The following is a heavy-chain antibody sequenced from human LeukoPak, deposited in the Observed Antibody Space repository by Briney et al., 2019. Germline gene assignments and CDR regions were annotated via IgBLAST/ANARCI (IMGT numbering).Heavy chain of an antibody. Sequence: GRSLRLSCAASGFTFSSYGMHCVRQAPGKGLEWVAVIWYDGSNKYYADSVKGRFTISRDNSKNTLYLQMSSLRAEDTAVYYCARDQDIVVVPAAEHYFDYWGQGTLVTVSS. D-gene: IGHD2-2*01. CDR2: IWYDGSNK. CDR3: ARDQDIVVVPAAEHYFDY. CDR1: GFTFSSYG. V-gene: IGHV3-33*01. J-gene: IGHJ4*02.